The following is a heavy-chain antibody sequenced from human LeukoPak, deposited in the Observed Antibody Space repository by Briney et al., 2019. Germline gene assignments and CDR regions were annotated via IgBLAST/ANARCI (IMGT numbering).Heavy chain of an antibody. V-gene: IGHV3-23*01. CDR3: AKTYSGGWYPDY. CDR1: GFTFSSYA. D-gene: IGHD6-19*01. CDR2: IRSSGGST. Sequence: GGSLRLSCAASGFTFSSYAMNWVRQAPGKGLEWVSTIRSSGGSTYYADSVKGRFTISRDNSKNTLYLQMHSLRAADTAVYYCAKTYSGGWYPDYWGQGTLVTVSS. J-gene: IGHJ4*02.